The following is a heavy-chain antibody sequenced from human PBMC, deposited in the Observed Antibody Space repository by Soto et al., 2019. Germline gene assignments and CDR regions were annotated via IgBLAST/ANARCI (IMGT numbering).Heavy chain of an antibody. Sequence: GESLKISCAASGFTVSSNYMSWVRQAPGKGLEWVSVIYSHGSTYYADSVKGRFTISIDNSKNKLFLQMNSLRADDPDVYYCARDGGPGFGDSGSCTGAFDIWGQGTMVTVSS. D-gene: IGHD1-26*01. CDR3: ARDGGPGFGDSGSCTGAFDI. J-gene: IGHJ3*02. CDR2: IYSHGST. V-gene: IGHV3-53*01. CDR1: GFTVSSNY.